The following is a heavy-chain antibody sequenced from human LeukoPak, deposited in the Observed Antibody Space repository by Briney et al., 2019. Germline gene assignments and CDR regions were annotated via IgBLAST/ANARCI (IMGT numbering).Heavy chain of an antibody. CDR2: IYYSGST. CDR1: GGSISSSSYY. CDR3: ARHRYYDSSGYSQFDP. D-gene: IGHD3-22*01. V-gene: IGHV4-39*01. J-gene: IGHJ5*02. Sequence: PSETLSLTCTVSGGSISSSSYYWGWIRQPPGKGLEWTGSIYYSGSTYYNPSLKSRVTISVDTSKNQFSLKLSSVTAADTAVYYCARHRYYDSSGYSQFDPWGQGTLVTVSS.